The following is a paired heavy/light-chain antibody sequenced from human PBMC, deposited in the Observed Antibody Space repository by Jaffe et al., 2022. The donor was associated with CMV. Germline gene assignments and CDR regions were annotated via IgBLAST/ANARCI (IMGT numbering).Heavy chain of an antibody. D-gene: IGHD1-1*01. CDR3: AREWTGFTAALDY. CDR1: GGTFGNYA. CDR2: IIPHTGVA. Sequence: QVQLVQSGAEVKRPGSSVRVSCKASGGTFGNYAVTWVRQAPGQGLEWMGRIIPHTGVAKYAQHFQGRFTIITDRSTNIVSMEVTHLTYEDTAVYYCAREWTGFTAALDYWGQGTLVTVSS. J-gene: IGHJ4*02. V-gene: IGHV1-69*09.
Light chain of an antibody. V-gene: IGLV2-14*03. Sequence: QSALTQPASVSGSPGQSITISCTGTNIDFGDYSYVSWFQQHPNKAPKLLIYDVSDRPSGVSSRFSGSKSGNTASLTISGLQSEDEAHYYCSSYTTTSTWVFGAGTSLTVL. CDR3: SSYTTTSTWV. CDR2: DVS. J-gene: IGLJ3*02. CDR1: NIDFGDYSY.